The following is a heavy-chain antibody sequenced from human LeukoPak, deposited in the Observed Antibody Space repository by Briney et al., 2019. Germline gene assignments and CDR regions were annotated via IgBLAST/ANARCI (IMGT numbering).Heavy chain of an antibody. J-gene: IGHJ4*02. Sequence: GGSLRLSCAASGFTFSSYAMSWVRQAPGKGLEWVSAISGSGGSTYYADSVKGRFTISRDNSKNTLYLQMNSLRTEDTAIYYCARDKMASIASAGLDYWGQGTLVTVSS. D-gene: IGHD6-13*01. CDR2: ISGSGGST. CDR3: ARDKMASIASAGLDY. V-gene: IGHV3-23*01. CDR1: GFTFSSYA.